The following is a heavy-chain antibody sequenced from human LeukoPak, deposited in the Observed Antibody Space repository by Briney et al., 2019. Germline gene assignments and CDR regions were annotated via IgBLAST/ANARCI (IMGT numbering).Heavy chain of an antibody. V-gene: IGHV1-2*02. Sequence: ASVKVSCKASGYTFTGYYMHWVRQAPGQGLEWMGWINPNSGGTNYAQKFQGRVTMTRGTSISTAYMELSRLRSDDTAVYYCARTLLWFGELSEYYFDYWGQGTLVTVSS. J-gene: IGHJ4*02. CDR3: ARTLLWFGELSEYYFDY. CDR1: GYTFTGYY. CDR2: INPNSGGT. D-gene: IGHD3-10*01.